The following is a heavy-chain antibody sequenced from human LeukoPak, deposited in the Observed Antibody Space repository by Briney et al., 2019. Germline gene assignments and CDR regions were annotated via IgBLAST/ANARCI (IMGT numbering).Heavy chain of an antibody. J-gene: IGHJ3*02. CDR1: GFTFDDYA. D-gene: IGHD6-19*01. CDR3: AKSAGSEAGPHDAFDI. Sequence: SGGSLRLSSAASGFTFDDYAMHWVRHAPGKGLEWVSGISWNSGSIVYADSVKGRFTISRDNAKNSLYLQMNSLRAEDMALYYCAKSAGSEAGPHDAFDIWGQGTMVTVSS. V-gene: IGHV3-9*03. CDR2: ISWNSGSI.